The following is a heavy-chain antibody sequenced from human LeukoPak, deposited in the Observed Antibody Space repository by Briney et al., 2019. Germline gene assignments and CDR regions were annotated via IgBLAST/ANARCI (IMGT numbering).Heavy chain of an antibody. J-gene: IGHJ4*02. CDR1: GFIFSSNA. Sequence: GGSLRLSCSASGFIFSSNAMHWVRQAPGKGLEYVSAISSNGGTTYYTDSVKDRFTISRDNSKNTLYLQMSSLRDEDTAVYYCVRASYSSGWYGDCWGQGTLVTVSS. CDR2: ISSNGGTT. CDR3: VRASYSSGWYGDC. D-gene: IGHD6-19*01. V-gene: IGHV3-64D*06.